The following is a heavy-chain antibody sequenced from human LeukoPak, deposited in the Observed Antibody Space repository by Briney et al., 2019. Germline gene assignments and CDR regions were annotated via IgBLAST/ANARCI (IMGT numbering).Heavy chain of an antibody. Sequence: PGGSLRLSCAASGFAFSTYNMNWVRQAPGKGLEWVSYIASGSSAIYYADSVKGRFTISRDNVKNSLYLQMNSLRAEDTAVYYCARSSYYYDSSGFGKYYFGNWGQGTLVIVSS. J-gene: IGHJ4*02. D-gene: IGHD3-22*01. CDR1: GFAFSTYN. CDR3: ARSSYYYDSSGFGKYYFGN. V-gene: IGHV3-48*04. CDR2: IASGSSAI.